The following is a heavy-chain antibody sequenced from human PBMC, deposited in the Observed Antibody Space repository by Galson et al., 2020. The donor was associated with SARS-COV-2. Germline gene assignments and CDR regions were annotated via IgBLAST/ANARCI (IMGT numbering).Heavy chain of an antibody. D-gene: IGHD3-16*01. V-gene: IGHV3-7*02. CDR3: ARVHVGECF. J-gene: IGHJ4*02. CDR2: IKLDGSET. CDR1: GFTFSTYW. Sequence: AGSLRLSCAASGFTFSTYWMSWIRQAPGKGLEWVGNIKLDGSETYYVDSVKGRFTISRDNAKNSLYLQMDSLRVEDTAVYYCARVHVGECFWGQGTLVTVSS.